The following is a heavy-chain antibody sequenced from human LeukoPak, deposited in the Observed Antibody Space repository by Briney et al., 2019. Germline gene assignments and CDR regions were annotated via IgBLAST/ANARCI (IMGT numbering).Heavy chain of an antibody. CDR2: ISTSSRYI. CDR3: ARDRVQWDPISC. Sequence: PGRSQSLFCAPSGFTFSSYSMNWVRQAPGKGLEWVSSISTSSRYIYYADSVKGRFTISRDNAKNSLYLQMNSLRAEDTAIYYCARDRVQWDPISCWGQGTLATVSS. D-gene: IGHD1-26*01. CDR1: GFTFSSYS. V-gene: IGHV3-21*01. J-gene: IGHJ4*02.